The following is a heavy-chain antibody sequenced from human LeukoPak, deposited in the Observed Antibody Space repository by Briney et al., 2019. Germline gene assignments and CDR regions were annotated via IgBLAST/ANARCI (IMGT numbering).Heavy chain of an antibody. V-gene: IGHV4-4*07. CDR2: FSSSGTT. Sequence: SETLSLTCSVSGDSISYFYWSWIRQAAGKGLEWIGRFSSSGTTDYNASLKSRVTMSVDTSKNQLSLKVISVTAADTAVYYCAKVTYGSGTYGAFDYWGQGTLVTVSS. CDR3: AKVTYGSGTYGAFDY. D-gene: IGHD3-10*01. J-gene: IGHJ4*02. CDR1: GDSISYFY.